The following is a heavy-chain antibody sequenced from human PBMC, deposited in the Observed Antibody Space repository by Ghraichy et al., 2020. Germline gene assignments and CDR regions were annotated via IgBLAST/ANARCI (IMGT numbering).Heavy chain of an antibody. CDR1: GFIFRDSA. CDR2: LPATGGDT. Sequence: GGSLRLSCEGSGFIFRDSAMTWVRQTAGKGLEWVSTLPATGGDTFYADSVKGRFSISRDNSKNTLYLQMNSLRAEDTAIYYCAKSPGYGDYFHYWGQGTLVSVSS. CDR3: AKSPGYGDYFHY. D-gene: IGHD4-17*01. J-gene: IGHJ4*02. V-gene: IGHV3-23*01.